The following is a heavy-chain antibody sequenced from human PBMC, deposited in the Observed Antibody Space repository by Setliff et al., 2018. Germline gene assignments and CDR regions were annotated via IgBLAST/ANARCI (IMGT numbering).Heavy chain of an antibody. CDR3: ARAGDRGLGGMDV. D-gene: IGHD7-27*01. J-gene: IGHJ6*04. CDR1: GGSVSSGSYY. Sequence: PSETLSLTCTVSGGSVSSGSYYWSWIRQPAGKGLEWIGRLYTGGSTNYNPALKSRVSFSVDASKNHFSLKLNDVTAADTAVYYCARAGDRGLGGMDVWGKGTTVTVSS. V-gene: IGHV4-61*02. CDR2: LYTGGST.